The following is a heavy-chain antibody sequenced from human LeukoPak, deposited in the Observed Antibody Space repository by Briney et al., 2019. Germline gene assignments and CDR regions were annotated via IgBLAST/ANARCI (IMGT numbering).Heavy chain of an antibody. D-gene: IGHD1-1*01. CDR2: INHSGST. V-gene: IGHV4-34*01. J-gene: IGHJ4*02. CDR1: GGSFSGYY. CDR3: ARVCLSLRASYLQHRPTRYYFDY. Sequence: SETLSLTCAVYGGSFSGYYWSWIRQPPGKGLEWIGEINHSGSTNYNPSLKSRVTISVDTSKNQFSLKLSSVTAADTAVYYCARVCLSLRASYLQHRPTRYYFDYWGQGTLVTVSS.